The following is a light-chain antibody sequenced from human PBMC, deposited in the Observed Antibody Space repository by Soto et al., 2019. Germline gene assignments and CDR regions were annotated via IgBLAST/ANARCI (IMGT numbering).Light chain of an antibody. V-gene: IGLV1-44*01. CDR2: TNN. Sequence: QSVLTQPPSASATAGQRVTISCSGSNSNIGTNTVNWYQQLPGTAPRLLIYTNNQRPSGVPQRFSGSKTGTSASLAIGGLQSEDGADYYCAAWDDSLGVYAFGTGTKVTVL. CDR3: AAWDDSLGVYA. J-gene: IGLJ1*01. CDR1: NSNIGTNT.